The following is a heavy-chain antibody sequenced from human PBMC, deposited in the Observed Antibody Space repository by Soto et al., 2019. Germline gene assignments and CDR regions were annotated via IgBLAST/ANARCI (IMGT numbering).Heavy chain of an antibody. CDR3: ATDYADILVAGIPLLAH. D-gene: IGHD6-19*01. J-gene: IGHJ4*01. Sequence: QVQLVQSGAEVRKSGASVNVSCKASGFTFTEYAMHWVRQAPGQRLEWMGWINAGTGDTRYSQTLQGRVTITRDTSASTVYMDLSSLRSEDTAVYYCATDYADILVAGIPLLAHWGQGSLVTVSS. CDR1: GFTFTEYA. V-gene: IGHV1-3*01. CDR2: INAGTGDT.